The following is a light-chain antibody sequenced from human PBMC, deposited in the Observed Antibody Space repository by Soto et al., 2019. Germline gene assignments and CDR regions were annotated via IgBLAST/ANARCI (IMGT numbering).Light chain of an antibody. CDR1: QSIAAS. CDR3: QQYDYSRT. CDR2: DVS. Sequence: DIQMTQSPSALSASVGDTVTITCRASQSIAASLAWYQHKPGEAPKLLIYDVSSLETGVPSRFSGSGSGTEFSLTICGLQPDDFATYYCQQYDYSRTFGQGTKVEIK. J-gene: IGKJ1*01. V-gene: IGKV1-5*01.